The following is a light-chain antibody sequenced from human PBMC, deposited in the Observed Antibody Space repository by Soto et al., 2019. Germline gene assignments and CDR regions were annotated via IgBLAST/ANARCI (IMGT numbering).Light chain of an antibody. J-gene: IGKJ3*01. Sequence: DIQMTQSPSSLSASVGDRVTITCRASQSIGGYLNWYQQKPGQAPKLLIYGASTLHSGVPSRFTGSGSGTDFTLTISSLEPDDFATFFCQQSYTTPRTFGPGTKVD. CDR1: QSIGGY. V-gene: IGKV1-39*01. CDR2: GAS. CDR3: QQSYTTPRT.